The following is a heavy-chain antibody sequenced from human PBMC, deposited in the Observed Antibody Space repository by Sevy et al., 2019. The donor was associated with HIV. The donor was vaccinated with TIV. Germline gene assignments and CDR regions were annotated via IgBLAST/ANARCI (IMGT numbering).Heavy chain of an antibody. Sequence: GGSLRLSCAASGFTFSSYSMNWVRQAPGKGLEWVSSISSSSSYIYYADSVKGRFTISRDNAKNSLYLQMNSLRAEDTAVYYWARDKGRRGTIFGVVNYFDYWGQGTLVTVSS. D-gene: IGHD3-3*01. CDR2: ISSSSSYI. CDR3: ARDKGRRGTIFGVVNYFDY. V-gene: IGHV3-21*01. CDR1: GFTFSSYS. J-gene: IGHJ4*02.